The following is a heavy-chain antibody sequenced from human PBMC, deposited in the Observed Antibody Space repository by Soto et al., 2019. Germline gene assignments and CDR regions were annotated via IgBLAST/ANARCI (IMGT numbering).Heavy chain of an antibody. J-gene: IGHJ4*02. V-gene: IGHV1-24*01. CDR2: FDPEDGET. CDR1: GYTLTELS. D-gene: IGHD6-13*01. CDR3: ATRPGSSWRGFAGY. Sequence: ASVKVSCKVSGYTLTELSMHWVRQAPGKGLEWMGGFDPEDGETIYAQKFQGRVTMTEDTSTDTAYIELSSLRSEDTAVYYCATRPGSSWRGFAGYWGQGTLVTVSS.